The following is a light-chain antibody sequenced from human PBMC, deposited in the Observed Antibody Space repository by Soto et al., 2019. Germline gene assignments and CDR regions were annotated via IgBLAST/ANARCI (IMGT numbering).Light chain of an antibody. CDR3: ASWDDSLTASV. V-gene: IGLV1-47*01. J-gene: IGLJ3*02. CDR1: SSNIGTNY. Sequence: QSVLPQPPSVSGTPGQRVSISCSGSSSNIGTNYVYWYQQFPGTAPKLLLYRNNHRPSGVPDRFSGSKSGTSASLAISGLRSEDEADYYCASWDDSLTASVFGGGTKLTVL. CDR2: RNN.